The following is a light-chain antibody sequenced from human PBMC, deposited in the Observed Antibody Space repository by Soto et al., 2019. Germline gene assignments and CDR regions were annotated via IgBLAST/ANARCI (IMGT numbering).Light chain of an antibody. Sequence: QSVLTQPPSASGSRGQSVTISCTGTSSDVGGYKYVSWYQQYPGKAPKLMIYAVNKRPSGVPDRFSGSKSGNTASLTVSGLQAEDEADYYCSSYAGSNNYVFGTGTKVTVL. J-gene: IGLJ1*01. CDR3: SSYAGSNNYV. V-gene: IGLV2-8*01. CDR2: AVN. CDR1: SSDVGGYKY.